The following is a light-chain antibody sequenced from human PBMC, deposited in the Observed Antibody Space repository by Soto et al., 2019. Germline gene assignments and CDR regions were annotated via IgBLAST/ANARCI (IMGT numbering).Light chain of an antibody. J-gene: IGKJ5*01. Sequence: IVMTQSPATLSVSAGERATLXXRASQSVSSNLAWYQQKPGQAPRIXIYGASTRATGIPARFSGSGSGTEFTLTISSLQSEDFAVYYCQQYKNWPITFGQGTRLEIK. CDR2: GAS. CDR3: QQYKNWPIT. V-gene: IGKV3-15*01. CDR1: QSVSSN.